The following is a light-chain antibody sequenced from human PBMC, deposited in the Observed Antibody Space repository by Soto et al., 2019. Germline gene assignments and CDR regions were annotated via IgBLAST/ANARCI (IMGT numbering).Light chain of an antibody. CDR1: RNLLHSDGKTY. V-gene: IGKV2-28*01. Sequence: DIVMTQSPLSLPVTPGEAASMSCRSDRNLLHSDGKTYLHWYVQRPGQSPQLLISWGSVRAAGVPDRFRGTGSGSFFTLTISRVETEDAGIYFCMHGLQFPWTFGQGTQVEI. CDR2: WGS. J-gene: IGKJ1*01. CDR3: MHGLQFPWT.